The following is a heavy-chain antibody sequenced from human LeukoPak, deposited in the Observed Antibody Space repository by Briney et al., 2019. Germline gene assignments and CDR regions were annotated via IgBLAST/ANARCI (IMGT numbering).Heavy chain of an antibody. CDR1: GFTFSSYA. J-gene: IGHJ4*02. D-gene: IGHD4-17*01. CDR2: ISYDGSNK. Sequence: GGSLRLSCAASGFTFSSYAMHWVRQAPGKGLEWVAVISYDGSNKYYADSVKGRFSISRDNSKNTLYLQMNSLRAEDTAVYYCARDPGYGDYNTKLDYWGQGTLVTVSS. V-gene: IGHV3-30*01. CDR3: ARDPGYGDYNTKLDY.